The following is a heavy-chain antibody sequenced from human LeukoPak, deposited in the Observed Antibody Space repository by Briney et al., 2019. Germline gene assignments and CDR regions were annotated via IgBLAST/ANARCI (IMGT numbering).Heavy chain of an antibody. V-gene: IGHV1-18*01. D-gene: IGHD2-15*01. CDR3: ASEAYCSGGRCSVQRVAS. CDR1: GYTFTTYG. Sequence: ASVKVSCKASGYTFTTYGITWVRQAPGQGLEWMGWISAYNGNTNYAQKLQGRVTMTTDTSTSTAYMELRSLTSDDTAVYYCASEAYCSGGRCSVQRVASWGQGTPVTVSS. J-gene: IGHJ5*02. CDR2: ISAYNGNT.